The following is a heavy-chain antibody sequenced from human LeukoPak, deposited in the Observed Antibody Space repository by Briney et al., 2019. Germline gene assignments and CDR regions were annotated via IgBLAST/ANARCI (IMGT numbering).Heavy chain of an antibody. V-gene: IGHV1-2*06. Sequence: ASVKVSCKASGYTFTDYYMHWVRQAPGQGLEWMGRINPNSGGTNYAQKFQGRVTMTRDTSISTAYMELSRLRSDDTAVYYCARAPEDYSNYAWSVSWFDPWGQGTLVTVSS. CDR1: GYTFTDYY. CDR2: INPNSGGT. D-gene: IGHD4-11*01. J-gene: IGHJ5*02. CDR3: ARAPEDYSNYAWSVSWFDP.